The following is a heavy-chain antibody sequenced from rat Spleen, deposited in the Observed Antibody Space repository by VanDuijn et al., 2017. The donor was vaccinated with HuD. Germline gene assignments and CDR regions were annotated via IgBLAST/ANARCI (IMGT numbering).Heavy chain of an antibody. J-gene: IGHJ3*01. CDR2: ITYSGTT. CDR3: TRPAYDGSYYYWFAY. Sequence: EVQLQESGPGLVKPSQSLSLTCSVTGYSITSSYRWNWIRKFPGNKMEWMGFITYSGTTTYNPSLKSRISITLDTSKNQFFLQLNSVTTEDTATYYCTRPAYDGSYYYWFAYWGQGTLVTVSS. V-gene: IGHV3-1*01. D-gene: IGHD1-12*02. CDR1: GYSITSSY.